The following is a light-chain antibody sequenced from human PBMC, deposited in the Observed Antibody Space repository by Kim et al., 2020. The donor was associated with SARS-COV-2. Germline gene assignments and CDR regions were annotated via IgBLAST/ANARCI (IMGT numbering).Light chain of an antibody. Sequence: AFGQTVRLPYQGDSLRKNFAICYQQKPGQAPVLVFYGRNFRPSGIPDHFSGSNADNTASLTITGAQAREEADYYCSSRDGDSYHHVFGAGTKVTVL. V-gene: IGLV3-19*01. CDR2: GRN. CDR1: SLRKNF. J-gene: IGLJ1*01. CDR3: SSRDGDSYHHV.